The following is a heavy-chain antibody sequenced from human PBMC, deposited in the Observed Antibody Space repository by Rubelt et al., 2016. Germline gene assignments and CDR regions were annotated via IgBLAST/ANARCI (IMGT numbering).Heavy chain of an antibody. CDR1: GFTVSSNY. CDR2: IYSGGST. J-gene: IGHJ4*02. V-gene: IGHV3-66*01. Sequence: CAASGFTVSSNYMSWVRQAPGKGLEWVSVIYSGGSTYYADSVKGRFTISRDNAKNSLYLQMNSLRAEDTAVYYCASGNEGNYWGQGTLVTVSS. CDR3: ASGNEGNY.